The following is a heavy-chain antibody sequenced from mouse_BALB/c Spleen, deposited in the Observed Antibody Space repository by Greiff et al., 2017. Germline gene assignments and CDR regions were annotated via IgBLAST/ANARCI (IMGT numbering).Heavy chain of an antibody. V-gene: IGHV5-6-5*01. CDR1: GFTFSSYA. CDR3: AREGYYRYFYAMDY. D-gene: IGHD2-14*01. J-gene: IGHJ4*01. CDR2: ISSGGST. Sequence: EVKLVESGGGLVQPGGSRKLSCAASGFTFSSYAMSWVRQTPEKRLEWVASISSGGSTYYPDSVKGRFTISRDNARNILYLQMSSLRSEDTAMYYCAREGYYRYFYAMDYWGQGTSVTVSS.